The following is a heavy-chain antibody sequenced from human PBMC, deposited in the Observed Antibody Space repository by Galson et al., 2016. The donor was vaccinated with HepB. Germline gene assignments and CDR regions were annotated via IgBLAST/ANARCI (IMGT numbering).Heavy chain of an antibody. J-gene: IGHJ4*02. Sequence: YLRLSCAASGFTFRNYAMQWVRQAPGKGLEYVSAISSNGGTTYYADSVKGRFTISRDNSKNTLYLQMSSLRPEDTALFYCVKEMGYYDYVGGIYHYYFDHWGQGSLVTVSS. CDR2: ISSNGGTT. CDR3: VKEMGYYDYVGGIYHYYFDH. CDR1: GFTFRNYA. D-gene: IGHD3-16*02. V-gene: IGHV3-64D*09.